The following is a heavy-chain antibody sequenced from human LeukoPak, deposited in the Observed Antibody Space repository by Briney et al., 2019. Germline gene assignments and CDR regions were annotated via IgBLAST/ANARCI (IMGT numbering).Heavy chain of an antibody. V-gene: IGHV4-59*01. CDR3: ARVAVTYGDYEEVTFDY. D-gene: IGHD4-17*01. CDR2: IYYTGSA. J-gene: IGHJ4*02. Sequence: PSETLSLTCTVSGGSIDGYYWSWIRQSPGKGLEWIGYIYYTGSAFYNPSLKSRVIISLDTSKNQLSLNLRSVTAADTAVYYCARVAVTYGDYEEVTFDYWGQGTLVTVSS. CDR1: GGSIDGYY.